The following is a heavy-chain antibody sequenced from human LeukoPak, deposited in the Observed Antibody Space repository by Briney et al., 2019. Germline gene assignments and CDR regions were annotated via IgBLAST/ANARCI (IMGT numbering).Heavy chain of an antibody. CDR2: INPSGGST. J-gene: IGHJ6*03. Sequence: GASVKVSCKASGYTFTSYYMHWVRQAPGQGLEWMGVINPSGGSTSYAQKFQGRVTMTRDMSTSTVYMELSSLRSEDTAVYYCARGTKGTGTKGPRRKDHYYYMDVWGKGTTVTVSS. CDR3: ARGTKGTGTKGPRRKDHYYYMDV. CDR1: GYTFTSYY. D-gene: IGHD1-7*01. V-gene: IGHV1-46*01.